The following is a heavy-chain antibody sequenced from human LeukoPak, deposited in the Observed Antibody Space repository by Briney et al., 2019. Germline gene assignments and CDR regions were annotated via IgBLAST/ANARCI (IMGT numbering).Heavy chain of an antibody. CDR1: GGSISSSSYY. Sequence: PSETLSLTCTVSGGSISSSSYYWGWIRQPPGKGLEWIGSIYYSGSTYYNPSLKSRVTISVDTSKNQFSLKLSSVTAADTAVYYCARDYYDSSGYYYNRVPAAFDIWGQGTMVTVSS. J-gene: IGHJ3*02. D-gene: IGHD3-22*01. V-gene: IGHV4-39*07. CDR3: ARDYYDSSGYYYNRVPAAFDI. CDR2: IYYSGST.